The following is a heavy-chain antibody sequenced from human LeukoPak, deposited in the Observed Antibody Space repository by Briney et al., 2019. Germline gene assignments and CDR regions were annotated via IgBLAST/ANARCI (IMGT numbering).Heavy chain of an antibody. Sequence: ASVKVSCKASGYTFTSFGISWVRQVPGQGLEWMGWINTYNGNTNYTPKLQGRVTMTTDTSTNTAYMELRSLTSDDMAVYFCARDCGSGTCYFFPWGQGALVIVSS. CDR3: ARDCGSGTCYFFP. J-gene: IGHJ5*02. CDR1: GYTFTSFG. CDR2: INTYNGNT. D-gene: IGHD2-15*01. V-gene: IGHV1-18*03.